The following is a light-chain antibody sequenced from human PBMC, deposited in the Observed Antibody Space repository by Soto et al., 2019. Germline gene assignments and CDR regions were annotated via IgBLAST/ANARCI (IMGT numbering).Light chain of an antibody. CDR2: DAS. CDR1: QSVRTF. V-gene: IGKV3-11*01. J-gene: IGKJ4*01. CDR3: QQRSNWPPALS. Sequence: EIVLTQSPATLSLSPGESATLSCKASQSVRTFLAWYRQKPGQTPRLLIYDASKRATGIPARFSGSGSGTDFTLTISSLEPEDFAVYYCQQRSNWPPALSFGGGTKVEI.